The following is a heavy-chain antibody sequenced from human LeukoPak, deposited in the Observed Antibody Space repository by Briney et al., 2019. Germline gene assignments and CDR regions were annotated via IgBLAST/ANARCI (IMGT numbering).Heavy chain of an antibody. J-gene: IGHJ1*01. CDR1: GGTFSSYA. CDR2: IIPILGIA. D-gene: IGHD3-22*01. CDR3: ARDGVGYYDSSGYYYFQH. Sequence: SVKVSCKASGGTFSSYAISWVRQAPGQGLEWMGRIIPILGIANYAQKFQGRVTMTRDTSISTAYMELSRLRSDDTAVYYCARDGVGYYDSSGYYYFQHWGQGTLVTVSS. V-gene: IGHV1-69*04.